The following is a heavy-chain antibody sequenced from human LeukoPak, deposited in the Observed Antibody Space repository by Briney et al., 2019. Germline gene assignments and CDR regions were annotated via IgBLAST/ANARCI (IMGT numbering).Heavy chain of an antibody. CDR2: ISWSSGHM. D-gene: IGHD2-15*01. CDR3: VRSVVVVAATPTHFDL. V-gene: IGHV3-9*01. Sequence: PGGSLRLSCAAAEFKLDDYAMHWVRQGPGKGLEWVSGISWSSGHMEYADSVKGRFTISRDNARNSLYLQMDGLRREDTALYYCVRSVVVVAATPTHFDLWGRGTQVIVSS. J-gene: IGHJ2*01. CDR1: EFKLDDYA.